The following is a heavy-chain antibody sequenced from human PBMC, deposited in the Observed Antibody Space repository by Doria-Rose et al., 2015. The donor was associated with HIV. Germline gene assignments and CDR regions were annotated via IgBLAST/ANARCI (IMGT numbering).Heavy chain of an antibody. J-gene: IGHJ4*02. V-gene: IGHV2-26*01. CDR3: ARIKSSRWYHKYYFDS. CDR2: IFSDDER. D-gene: IGHD6-13*01. CDR1: GVSLSSPGMG. Sequence: QVQLVQSGPVLVKPTETLTLTCTVSGVSLSSPGMGVSWIRQPPGKALEWLANIFSDDERSYKTSLKSRLTISRGTSKSQVVLTMTDMDSVDTATYYCARIKSSRWYHKYYFDSWGQGTLVIVSA.